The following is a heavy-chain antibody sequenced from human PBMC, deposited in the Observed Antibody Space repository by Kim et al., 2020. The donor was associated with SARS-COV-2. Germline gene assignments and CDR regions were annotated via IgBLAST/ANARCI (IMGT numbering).Heavy chain of an antibody. CDR3: ARAPTTVFGDYYYYGMDV. Sequence: FQGRVTITADESTSTAYMELSSLRSEDTAVYYCARAPTTVFGDYYYYGMDVWGQGTTVTVSS. D-gene: IGHD4-17*01. V-gene: IGHV1-69*01. J-gene: IGHJ6*02.